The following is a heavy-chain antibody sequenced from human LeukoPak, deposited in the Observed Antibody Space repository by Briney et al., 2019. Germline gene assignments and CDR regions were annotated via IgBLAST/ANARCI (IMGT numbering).Heavy chain of an antibody. CDR2: IYYSGST. J-gene: IGHJ3*02. Sequence: TSETLSLTCTVSGGSISSSSYYWGWIRQPPGKGLEWIGSIYYSGSTYYNPSLKSRVTISVDTSKNQFSLKLSSVTAADTAVYYSRVVIHDAFDIWGQGTMVTVSS. V-gene: IGHV4-39*01. CDR3: RVVIHDAFDI. CDR1: GGSISSSSYY. D-gene: IGHD3-3*01.